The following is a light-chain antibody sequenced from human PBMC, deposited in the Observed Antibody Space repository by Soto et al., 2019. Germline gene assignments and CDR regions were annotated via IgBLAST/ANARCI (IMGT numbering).Light chain of an antibody. Sequence: MTQSRLALSGSVGYRFTITCRSSQTISSWLAWYQQKTGKDTKLLIYAAYSLQSGVPSRFSGSGSGTDFTLPISSLHPDDFATYYCQQSYSTPAYTFGQGTRLEIK. J-gene: IGKJ5*01. CDR1: QTISSW. CDR2: AAY. V-gene: IGKV1-39*01. CDR3: QQSYSTPAYT.